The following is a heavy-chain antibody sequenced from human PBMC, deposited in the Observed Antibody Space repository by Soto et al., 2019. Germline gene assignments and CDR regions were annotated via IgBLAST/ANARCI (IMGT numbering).Heavy chain of an antibody. V-gene: IGHV3-23*01. CDR2: ISRSGGST. Sequence: GGSLRLSCAASGFTFSSYAMSWVRQAPGKGLEWVSAISRSGGSTYYADSVKGRFTISRDNSKNTLYLQMNSLRAEDTAVYYCAKEVGIAAAGTGSGYFDYWGQGTLVTVSS. D-gene: IGHD6-13*01. CDR3: AKEVGIAAAGTGSGYFDY. J-gene: IGHJ4*02. CDR1: GFTFSSYA.